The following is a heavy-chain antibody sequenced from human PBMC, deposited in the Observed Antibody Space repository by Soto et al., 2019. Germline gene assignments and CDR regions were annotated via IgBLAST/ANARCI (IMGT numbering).Heavy chain of an antibody. CDR2: INAGNGNT. J-gene: IGHJ4*02. CDR3: ARVGAAAGPYYFDY. CDR1: GYIFTSYA. Sequence: ASVKVSCRASGYIFTSYAMHWVRQAPGQRLEWMGWINAGNGNTKYSQKFQGRVTITRDTSASTAYMELSSLRSEATAVYYCARVGAAAGPYYFDYWGQGTLVTVSS. V-gene: IGHV1-3*01. D-gene: IGHD6-13*01.